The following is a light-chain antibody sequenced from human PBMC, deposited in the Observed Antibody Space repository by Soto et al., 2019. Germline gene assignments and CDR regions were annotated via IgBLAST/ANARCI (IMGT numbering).Light chain of an antibody. CDR3: QQYNNWPRAT. J-gene: IGKJ4*01. V-gene: IGKV3-15*01. Sequence: ETVMTQSPATLSVSPGERATLSCRVSQSISNNLAWYQQKPGQAPRLIMFRTSTRATGVPARFSGSGSGTEFNITISSLQSEDFAVYYCQQYNNWPRATFGGGTKVEIK. CDR1: QSISNN. CDR2: RTS.